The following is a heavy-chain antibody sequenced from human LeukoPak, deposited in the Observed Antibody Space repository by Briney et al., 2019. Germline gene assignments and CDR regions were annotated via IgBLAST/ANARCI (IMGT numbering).Heavy chain of an antibody. V-gene: IGHV3-11*04. CDR1: GLTFSDSY. Sequence: GGSLRLSCAASGLTFSDSYMSWIRQAPGKGLEWVSYISSGGNTIKYADSVKGRFTISRDNARNSLYLQINSLRAEDTAVYYCATASLYFDNWGQGTRVTVSS. J-gene: IGHJ4*02. CDR3: ATASLYFDN. CDR2: ISSGGNTI.